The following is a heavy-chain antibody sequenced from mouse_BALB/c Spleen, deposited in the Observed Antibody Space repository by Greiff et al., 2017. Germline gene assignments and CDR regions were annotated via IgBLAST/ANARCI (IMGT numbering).Heavy chain of an antibody. CDR3: ARKGYGNYGFDY. V-gene: IGHV1S137*01. Sequence: VKLQQSGAELVRPGVSVKISCKGSGYTFTDYAMHWVKQSHAKSLEWIGVISTYYGDASYNQKFKGKATMTVDKSSSTAYMELARLTSEDSAIYYCARKGYGNYGFDYWGQGTTLTVSS. CDR1: GYTFTDYA. D-gene: IGHD2-10*02. J-gene: IGHJ2*01. CDR2: ISTYYGDA.